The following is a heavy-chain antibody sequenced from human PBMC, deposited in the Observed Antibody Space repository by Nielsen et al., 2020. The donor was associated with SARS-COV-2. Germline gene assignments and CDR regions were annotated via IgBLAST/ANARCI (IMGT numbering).Heavy chain of an antibody. J-gene: IGHJ6*03. Sequence: SETLSLTCAVYGGSFSGYYWSWIRQPPGKGLEWIGEINHSGSTNYNPSLKSRVTISVDTSKNQFSLKLSSVTAADTAVYYCARVQGLDDFWSGYYNLDRGGYMDVWGKGTTVTVSS. CDR1: GGSFSGYY. V-gene: IGHV4-34*01. CDR2: INHSGST. D-gene: IGHD3-3*01. CDR3: ARVQGLDDFWSGYYNLDRGGYMDV.